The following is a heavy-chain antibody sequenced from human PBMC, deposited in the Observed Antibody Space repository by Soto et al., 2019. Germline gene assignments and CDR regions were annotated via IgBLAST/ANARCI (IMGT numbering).Heavy chain of an antibody. CDR3: ARLLMSYYRFDS. Sequence: QVQLQESGPGLVKPSETLSLTCSVSGDSFISADFYWSWIRQPPGKGLEWMGHIYYSGSTDYNPSLKSRLSISLDSSKSQFSLRLRSVTAADTAVYYCARLLMSYYRFDSWGQGTLVAVSS. CDR1: GDSFISADFY. J-gene: IGHJ4*02. V-gene: IGHV4-30-4*01. D-gene: IGHD3-10*01. CDR2: IYYSGST.